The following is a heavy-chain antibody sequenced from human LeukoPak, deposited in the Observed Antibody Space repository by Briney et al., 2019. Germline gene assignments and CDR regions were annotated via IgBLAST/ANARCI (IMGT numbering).Heavy chain of an antibody. Sequence: ASVKVSCKTSGYTFTAYDMNWVRQAPGQGLEWMGWMNHHSGNADYAQNFQGRVTMTRDASTKTAFMELNDLTSGDTAIYYCVRLDCVNPKCLFPHWGQGTLVTVSS. CDR2: MNHHSGNA. CDR3: VRLDCVNPKCLFPH. J-gene: IGHJ1*01. CDR1: GYTFTAYD. D-gene: IGHD3-9*01. V-gene: IGHV1-8*01.